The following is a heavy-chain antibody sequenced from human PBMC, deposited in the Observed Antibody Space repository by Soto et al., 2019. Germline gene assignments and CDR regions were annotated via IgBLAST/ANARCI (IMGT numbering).Heavy chain of an antibody. J-gene: IGHJ4*02. CDR3: AGSHYYDSSGYYYGKYYFAY. CDR2: TYYRSKWYN. Sequence: SQTLALTGGISGESVSSSSAAWNWIRQSPSRGLEWLGRTYYRSKWYNDYAVSVKSRITINPDTSKNQFSLQLNSVPPEGTAVYYCAGSHYYDSSGYYYGKYYFAYWGQGTLVHVSS. D-gene: IGHD3-22*01. CDR1: GESVSSSSAA. V-gene: IGHV6-1*01.